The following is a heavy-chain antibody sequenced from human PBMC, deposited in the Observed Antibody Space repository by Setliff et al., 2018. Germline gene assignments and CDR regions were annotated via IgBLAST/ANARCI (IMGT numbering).Heavy chain of an antibody. Sequence: PGESLKISCKGSGYSFTSYWIGWVRQMPGKGLEWMGIIYPGDSDTRYSPSFQGQVTISADKSISTAYLQWSSLKASDTAMYYCARGHSGGYSNSFYWFFDVWGRGTLVTVSS. CDR1: GYSFTSYW. CDR3: ARGHSGGYSNSFYWFFDV. D-gene: IGHD5-18*01. V-gene: IGHV5-51*01. J-gene: IGHJ2*01. CDR2: IYPGDSDT.